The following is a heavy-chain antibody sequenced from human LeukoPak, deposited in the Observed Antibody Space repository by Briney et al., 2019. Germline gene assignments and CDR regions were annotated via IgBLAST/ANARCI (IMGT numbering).Heavy chain of an antibody. Sequence: GASVKVSCKASGYTFTSNDINWVRQATGQGLEWMGWMNANSGNTGYAQKMQGRVTMTRNTSISTAYMELSSLRSEDTAVYYCVRGQRHCTSDSCLSYTDAWGKGTTVTVSS. CDR3: VRGQRHCTSDSCLSYTDA. D-gene: IGHD2-2*01. J-gene: IGHJ6*03. CDR2: MNANSGNT. V-gene: IGHV1-8*01. CDR1: GYTFTSND.